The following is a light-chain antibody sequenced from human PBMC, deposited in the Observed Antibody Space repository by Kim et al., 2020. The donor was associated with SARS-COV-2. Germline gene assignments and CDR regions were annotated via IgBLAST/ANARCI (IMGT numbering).Light chain of an antibody. CDR1: SGHSTYP. CDR3: QTWVTGIRV. Sequence: QPVLTQSPSASASLGASVKLTCTLGSGHSTYPIAWLQQQPEKGPRYLMKINSDGSHIKGDGIPDRFSGSGSGAERYLTISSLQSEDEADYYCQTWVTGIRVSGGGTKLTVL. V-gene: IGLV4-69*01. J-gene: IGLJ3*02. CDR2: INSDGSH.